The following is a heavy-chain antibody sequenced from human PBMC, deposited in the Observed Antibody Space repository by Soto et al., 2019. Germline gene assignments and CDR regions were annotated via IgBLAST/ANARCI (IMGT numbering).Heavy chain of an antibody. CDR1: GGTFSSYA. D-gene: IGHD2-15*01. J-gene: IGHJ4*02. CDR3: ARTDCSGGSCYSDY. V-gene: IGHV1-69*01. Sequence: QVQLVQSGAEVKKPGSSVKVSCKASGGTFSSYAISWVQQAPGQGLEWMGGIIPIFGTANYAQKFQGRVTITADESTSTAYMELSSLRSEDTAVYYCARTDCSGGSCYSDYWGQGTLVTVSS. CDR2: IIPIFGTA.